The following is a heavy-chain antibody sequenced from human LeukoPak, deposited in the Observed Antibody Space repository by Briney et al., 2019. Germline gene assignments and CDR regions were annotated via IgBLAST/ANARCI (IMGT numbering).Heavy chain of an antibody. CDR3: ARVQLGATLYFDY. CDR1: GYTFTGYY. Sequence: ASVKVSCTASGYTFTGYYMHWVRQAPGQRLEWMGWINAGNGNTKYSQKFQGRVTITRDTSASTAYMELSSLRSEDTAVYYCARVQLGATLYFDYWGQGTLVTVSS. J-gene: IGHJ4*02. V-gene: IGHV1-3*01. D-gene: IGHD1-26*01. CDR2: INAGNGNT.